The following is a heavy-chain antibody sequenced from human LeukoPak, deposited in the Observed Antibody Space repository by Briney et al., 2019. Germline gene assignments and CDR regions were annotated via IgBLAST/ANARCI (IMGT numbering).Heavy chain of an antibody. CDR3: ARATGVDYGLLNNWFDP. D-gene: IGHD4-17*01. J-gene: IGHJ5*02. CDR1: GGSISSYY. CDR2: IYYSGST. V-gene: IGHV4-59*01. Sequence: SETLSLTCTVSGGSISSYYWSWIRQPPGKGLEWIGYIYYSGSTNYNPSLKSRVTISVDTSKNQFSLKLSSVTAADTAVYYCARATGVDYGLLNNWFDPWGQGTLVTVSS.